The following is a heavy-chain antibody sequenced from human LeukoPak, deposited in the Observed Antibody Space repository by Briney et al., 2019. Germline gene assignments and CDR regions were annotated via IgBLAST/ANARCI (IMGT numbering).Heavy chain of an antibody. Sequence: GSGPTLVNPTQTLTLTCTFSGFSLSTSGMCVRWIRQPPGKALEWLARIDWDDDKYYSTSLKTRLTISKDTSKNQVVLTMTNMDPVDTATYYCARLVRYSSGWYTDYWGQGTLVTVSS. CDR3: ARLVRYSSGWYTDY. D-gene: IGHD6-19*01. CDR1: GFSLSTSGMC. J-gene: IGHJ4*02. V-gene: IGHV2-70*11. CDR2: IDWDDDK.